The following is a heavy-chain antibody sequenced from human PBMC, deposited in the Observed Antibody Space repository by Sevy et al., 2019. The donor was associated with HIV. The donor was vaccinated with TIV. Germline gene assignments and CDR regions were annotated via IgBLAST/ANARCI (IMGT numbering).Heavy chain of an antibody. CDR1: GFRFEDYG. CDR3: AKDLLPYGSGSYPLDY. V-gene: IGHV3-9*01. CDR2: IGWNSGSV. Sequence: SLRLSCAASGFRFEDYGMHWVRRAPGKGLEWVSGIGWNSGSVGYAASVKGRFTISRDNAKNLLYLQMNSLTSEDTALYYCAKDLLPYGSGSYPLDYWGQGTVVTVSS. D-gene: IGHD3-10*01. J-gene: IGHJ4*02.